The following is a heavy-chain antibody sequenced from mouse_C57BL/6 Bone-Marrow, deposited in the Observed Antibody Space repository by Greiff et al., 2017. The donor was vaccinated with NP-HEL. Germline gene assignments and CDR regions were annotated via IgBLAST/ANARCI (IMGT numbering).Heavy chain of an antibody. J-gene: IGHJ4*01. Sequence: EVNLVESGGGLVKPGGSLKLSCAASGFTFSDYGMHWVRQAPEKGLEWVAYISSGSSTIYYPDTVKGRFTISRDNAKDTLFLQMTSLRSEDTAMYYCARGKLGYAMDYWGQGTSVTVSS. CDR1: GFTFSDYG. CDR3: ARGKLGYAMDY. CDR2: ISSGSSTI. D-gene: IGHD4-1*01. V-gene: IGHV5-17*01.